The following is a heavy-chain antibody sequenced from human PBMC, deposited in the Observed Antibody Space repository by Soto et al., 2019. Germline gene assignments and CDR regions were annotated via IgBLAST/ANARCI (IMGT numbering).Heavy chain of an antibody. CDR3: ARGGIGQWLVTHYGMDV. CDR1: GYTFTGYY. D-gene: IGHD6-19*01. CDR2: INPNSGGT. Sequence: ASVKVSCKASGYTFTGYYIHWVRQAPGQGLEWMGWINPNSGGTNYAQKFQGRVTMTRDTSISTAYMELSRLRSDDTAVYYCARGGIGQWLVTHYGMDVWGQGTTVTVSS. J-gene: IGHJ6*02. V-gene: IGHV1-2*02.